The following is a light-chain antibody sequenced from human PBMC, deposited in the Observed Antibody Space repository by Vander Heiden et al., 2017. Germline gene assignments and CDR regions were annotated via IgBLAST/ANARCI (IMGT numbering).Light chain of an antibody. J-gene: IGLJ2*01. CDR2: EDN. CDR1: SGRIATNY. Sequence: FMMTQPHPVSGSPGKTGTTSSTRISGRIATNYVQWYQQRTGSAPTTVFYEDNQRPSGGPDGFSGSIDSSSNAASLTSSGLKNEDEADYYGQSDDSSNHVVFGGGTKLTVL. CDR3: QSDDSSNHVV. V-gene: IGLV6-57*04.